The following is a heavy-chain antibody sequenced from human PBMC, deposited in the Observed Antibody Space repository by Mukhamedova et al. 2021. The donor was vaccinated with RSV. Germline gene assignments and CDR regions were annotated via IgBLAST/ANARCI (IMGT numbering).Heavy chain of an antibody. Sequence: KQDGSEKYYVDSVKGRFTISRDNAKNSLYLQMNSLRAEDTAAYYCARDLIGDYWRQGTPVTVSS. CDR2: KQDGSEK. J-gene: IGHJ4*02. CDR3: ARDLIGDY. V-gene: IGHV3-7*01. D-gene: IGHD3-10*01.